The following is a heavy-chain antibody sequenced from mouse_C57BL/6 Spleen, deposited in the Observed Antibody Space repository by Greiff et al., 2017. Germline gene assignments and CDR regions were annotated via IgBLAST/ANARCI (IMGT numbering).Heavy chain of an antibody. D-gene: IGHD1-1*01. CDR3: ARTPFRYGGSSYAMDY. CDR2: INPSSGYT. V-gene: IGHV1-7*01. J-gene: IGHJ4*01. CDR1: GYTFTSYW. Sequence: VQLQQSGAELAKPGASVKLSCKASGYTFTSYWMHWVKQRPGQGLEWIGYINPSSGYTKYNQKFRDKATVTANKSSSPAYMQLSSLTYEYSAVYYCARTPFRYGGSSYAMDYWGQGTSVTVSS.